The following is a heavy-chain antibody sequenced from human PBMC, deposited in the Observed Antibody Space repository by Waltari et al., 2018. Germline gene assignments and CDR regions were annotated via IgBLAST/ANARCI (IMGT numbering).Heavy chain of an antibody. CDR1: GGSISSYY. D-gene: IGHD2-15*01. CDR2: IYYSGST. J-gene: IGHJ6*03. CDR3: ASNPRYCSGGSCYPADYYYYMDV. Sequence: QVQLQESGPGLVKPSETLSLTCTVSGGSISSYYWSWIRQPPGKGLEWIGYIYYSGSTNYNPSLQSRVTISVDTSKNQFSLKLSSVTAADTAVYYCASNPRYCSGGSCYPADYYYYMDVWGKGTTVTVSS. V-gene: IGHV4-59*01.